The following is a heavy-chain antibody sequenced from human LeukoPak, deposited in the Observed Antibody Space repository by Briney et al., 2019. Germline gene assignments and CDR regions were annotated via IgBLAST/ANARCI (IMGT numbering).Heavy chain of an antibody. J-gene: IGHJ4*02. V-gene: IGHV3-30*18. CDR1: GFTFSSYG. CDR2: ISYDGSNK. D-gene: IGHD3-3*01. Sequence: GGSLRLSCAASGFTFSSYGMHWVRQAPGKGLEWVAAISYDGSNKYYADSVKGRFTISRDNSKNTLYLQMNSLRAEDAAVYYCAKVDRRRYDFWSGYSIDYWGQGTLVTVSS. CDR3: AKVDRRRYDFWSGYSIDY.